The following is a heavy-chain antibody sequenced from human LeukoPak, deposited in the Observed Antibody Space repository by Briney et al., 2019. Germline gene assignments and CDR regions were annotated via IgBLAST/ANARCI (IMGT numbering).Heavy chain of an antibody. D-gene: IGHD1-26*01. Sequence: SETLSLTCAVYGGSFSGYYWSWIRQPPGKGLEWIGEINHSGSTNYNPSLKSRVTISVDTSKNQFSLKLRSVTAADTAVYYCARGRYVVGATSFDYWGQGTLVTVSS. V-gene: IGHV4-34*01. CDR2: INHSGST. CDR3: ARGRYVVGATSFDY. CDR1: GGSFSGYY. J-gene: IGHJ4*02.